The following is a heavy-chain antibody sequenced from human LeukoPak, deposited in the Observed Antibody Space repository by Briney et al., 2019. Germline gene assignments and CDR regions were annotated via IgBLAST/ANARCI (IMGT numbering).Heavy chain of an antibody. V-gene: IGHV4-59*08. D-gene: IGHD1-7*01. J-gene: IGHJ4*02. CDR1: GDSLSTYS. CDR2: IYYSGST. CDR3: VGEKNYWGTPY. Sequence: SETLSLTCTVSGDSLSTYSWSWLRQPPGKGLEYIGYIYYSGSTNYNPSLKSRVTMSVDTSKNQFSLKLHSVTAADTAVYYCVGEKNYWGTPYWGQGTLVTVSS.